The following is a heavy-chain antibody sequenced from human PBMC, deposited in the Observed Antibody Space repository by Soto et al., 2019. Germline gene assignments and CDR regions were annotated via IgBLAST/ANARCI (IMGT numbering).Heavy chain of an antibody. D-gene: IGHD4-17*01. CDR2: IYPGDSDT. CDR3: ARAYGDYYYYYGMDV. CDR1: GYSFTSYW. J-gene: IGHJ6*02. V-gene: IGHV5-51*01. Sequence: PGESLKISCKGSGYSFTSYWIGWVRQMPGKGLEWMGIIYPGDSDTRYSPSFQGQVTISADKSISTAYLQWSSLKASDTAMYYCARAYGDYYYYYGMDVWGQGTTVTVSS.